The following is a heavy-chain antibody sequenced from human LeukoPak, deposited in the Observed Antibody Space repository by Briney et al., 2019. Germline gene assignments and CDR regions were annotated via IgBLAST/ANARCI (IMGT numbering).Heavy chain of an antibody. V-gene: IGHV3-23*01. Sequence: PGGSLRLSCAASGFTFSSYAMSWVRQAPGKGLEWVSAISGSGGSTYYADSVKGRFTISRDNSKNTLYLQMNSLRAEDTAVYYCAKEVGKRAAVKLYWYFDLWGRGTLVTVSS. CDR3: AKEVGKRAAVKLYWYFDL. D-gene: IGHD4-11*01. CDR1: GFTFSSYA. CDR2: ISGSGGST. J-gene: IGHJ2*01.